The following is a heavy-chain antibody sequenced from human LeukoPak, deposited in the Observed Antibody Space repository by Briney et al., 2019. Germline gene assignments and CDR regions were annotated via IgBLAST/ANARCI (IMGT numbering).Heavy chain of an antibody. CDR1: GFTFSSYS. CDR2: ISSSSSTI. J-gene: IGHJ3*02. Sequence: GGSLTLSCLASGFTFSSYSMTWVRQAPGKGLEWVSYISSSSSTIYYADSVKGRFTISRDNAKNSLYLQMNSLRAEDTAVYYCARPKGQAARPGAFDIWGQGTMVTVSS. D-gene: IGHD6-6*01. V-gene: IGHV3-48*01. CDR3: ARPKGQAARPGAFDI.